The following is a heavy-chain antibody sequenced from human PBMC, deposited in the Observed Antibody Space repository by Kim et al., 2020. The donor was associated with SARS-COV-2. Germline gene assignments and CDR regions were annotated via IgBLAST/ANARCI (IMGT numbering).Heavy chain of an antibody. J-gene: IGHJ6*02. Sequence: RFTISRDNSKNTLYLQMNSLRAEDTAVYYCASSIGVVVPAAVYYYYGMDVWGQGTTVTVSS. V-gene: IGHV3-30*01. D-gene: IGHD2-2*01. CDR3: ASSIGVVVPAAVYYYYGMDV.